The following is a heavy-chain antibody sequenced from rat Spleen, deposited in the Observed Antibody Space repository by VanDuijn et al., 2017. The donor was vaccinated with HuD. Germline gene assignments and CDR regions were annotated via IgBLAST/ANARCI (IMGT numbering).Heavy chain of an antibody. D-gene: IGHD4-3*01. CDR1: GFNFNDYW. Sequence: EVKLVESGGGLVQPGRSLKLSCAASGFNFNDYWMGWVRQAPGKGLEWIGEINKDSRTIKYTPSLKDKFTISRDNAQNTLYLQMSKLGSEDTAIYYCAREAFGVDYWGQGTLVTVSS. J-gene: IGHJ3*01. V-gene: IGHV4-2*01. CDR2: INKDSRTI. CDR3: AREAFGVDY.